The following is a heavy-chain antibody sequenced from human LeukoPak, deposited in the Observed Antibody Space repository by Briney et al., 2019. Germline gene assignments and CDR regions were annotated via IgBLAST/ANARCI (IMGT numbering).Heavy chain of an antibody. Sequence: ASVKVSCKASGYTFTSYYMHWVRQAPGQGLEWMGIINPSGGSASYAQKFQGRVTMTRDTSTSTVYMELSSLRSEDTAVYYCARDMGEQLAPYYYYYYMDVWGKGTTVTVPS. D-gene: IGHD6-6*01. CDR2: INPSGGSA. CDR3: ARDMGEQLAPYYYYYYMDV. J-gene: IGHJ6*03. V-gene: IGHV1-46*01. CDR1: GYTFTSYY.